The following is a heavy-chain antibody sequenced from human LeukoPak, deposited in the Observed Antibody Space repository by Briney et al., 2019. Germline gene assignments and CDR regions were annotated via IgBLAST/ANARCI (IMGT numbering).Heavy chain of an antibody. CDR1: EFSLSNYY. J-gene: IGHJ4*02. CDR2: ISSRSSYT. V-gene: IGHV3-11*06. CDR3: AREAWGTVTDY. Sequence: GGSLRLSFAASEFSLSNYYKSWIRQAPGKGLEWVSYISSRSSYTNYADSVKGRFTISRDNAKNSLYLQMNSLRAEDTAVYYCAREAWGTVTDYWGLGTLATVSS. D-gene: IGHD4-17*01.